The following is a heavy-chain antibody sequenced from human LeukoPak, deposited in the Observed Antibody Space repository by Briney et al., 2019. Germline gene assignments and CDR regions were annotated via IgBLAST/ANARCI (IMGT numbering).Heavy chain of an antibody. V-gene: IGHV3-11*03. Sequence: GGSLRLSRAASGFTFSDYYMSWIRQAPGKGLEWVSYISSSSSYTNYADSVKGRFTISRDNAKNSLYLQMTSLRAEDTAVYYCARWNQGHGLDVWGQGTTVTVSS. CDR1: GFTFSDYY. D-gene: IGHD1-1*01. CDR3: ARWNQGHGLDV. J-gene: IGHJ6*02. CDR2: ISSSSSYT.